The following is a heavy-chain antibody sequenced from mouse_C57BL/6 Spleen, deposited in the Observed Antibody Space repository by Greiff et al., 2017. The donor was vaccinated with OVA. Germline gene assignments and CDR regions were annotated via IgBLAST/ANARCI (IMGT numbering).Heavy chain of an antibody. D-gene: IGHD1-1*01. J-gene: IGHJ2*01. CDR2: INPSTGGT. CDR1: GYSFTGYY. V-gene: IGHV1-42*01. CDR3: TRGATVESFDY. Sequence: EVKLEESGPELVKPGASVKISCKASGYSFTGYYMNWVKQSPEKSLEWIGEINPSTGGTTYNQKFKAKATLTVDKSSSTAYMQLKSLTSEDSAVYYCTRGATVESFDYWGQGTTLTVSS.